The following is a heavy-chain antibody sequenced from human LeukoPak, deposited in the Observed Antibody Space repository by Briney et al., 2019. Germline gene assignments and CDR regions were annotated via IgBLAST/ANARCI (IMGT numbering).Heavy chain of an antibody. CDR1: GGSISSGGYS. CDR2: IYHSGST. CDR3: ARDRSGYYGMDV. Sequence: SETLSLTCAVSGGSISSGGYSWSWIRQPPGKGLEWIGYIYHSGSTYYNPSLKSRVTISVDRSKNQFSLKLSSVTAADTAVYYCARDRSGYYGMDVWGQGTTVTVSS. V-gene: IGHV4-30-2*01. J-gene: IGHJ6*02.